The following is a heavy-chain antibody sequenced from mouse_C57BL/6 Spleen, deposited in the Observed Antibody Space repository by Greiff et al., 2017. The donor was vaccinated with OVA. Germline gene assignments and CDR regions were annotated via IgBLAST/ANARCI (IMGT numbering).Heavy chain of an antibody. CDR2: ISDGGSYT. V-gene: IGHV5-4*03. CDR3: ARGGLSNGFDY. J-gene: IGHJ2*01. CDR1: GFTFSSYA. D-gene: IGHD2-5*01. Sequence: EVMLVESGGGLVKPGGSLKLSCAASGFTFSSYAMSWVRQTPEKRLEWVATISDGGSYTYYPDNVKGRFTISRDNAKNNLYLQMSHLKSEDTAMYYCARGGLSNGFDYWGQGTTLTVSS.